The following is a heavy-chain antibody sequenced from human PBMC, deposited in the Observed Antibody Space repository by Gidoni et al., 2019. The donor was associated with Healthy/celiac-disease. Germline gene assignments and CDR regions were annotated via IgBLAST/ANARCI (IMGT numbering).Heavy chain of an antibody. CDR1: GFTVSSNS. CDR3: VRDSSSGDAFDI. D-gene: IGHD6-13*01. J-gene: IGHJ3*02. Sequence: EVQLVESGGGLVQPGGSLRLSCAASGFTVSSNSMSWVREAPGKGREWVSVIYSGGSTYYADSVKGRFTISRDNSKSTLYLQMNSLRAEDTAVYYCVRDSSSGDAFDIWGQGTMVTVSS. V-gene: IGHV3-66*01. CDR2: IYSGGST.